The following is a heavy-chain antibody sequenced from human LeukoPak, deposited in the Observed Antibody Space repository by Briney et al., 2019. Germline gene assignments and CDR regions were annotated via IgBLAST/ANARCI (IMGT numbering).Heavy chain of an antibody. CDR1: GYTFTGYY. D-gene: IGHD3-10*01. V-gene: IGHV1-2*02. Sequence: GASVKVSCKASGYTFTGYYMHWVRQAPGQGLEWMGWINANNGGTKYAQNFQGRVTMTRDTSISTAYMELDRLRFEDTAVYYCGRDSGEVPDYWGQGTLVTVSS. CDR3: GRDSGEVPDY. J-gene: IGHJ4*02. CDR2: INANNGGT.